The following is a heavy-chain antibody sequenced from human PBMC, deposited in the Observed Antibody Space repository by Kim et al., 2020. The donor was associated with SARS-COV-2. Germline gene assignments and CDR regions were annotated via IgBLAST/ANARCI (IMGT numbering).Heavy chain of an antibody. V-gene: IGHV1-2*02. Sequence: ASVKVSCKASGYIFTDFYLHWVRQAPGQRVEWMAWINPKNGGTSYEQKFQGRITLTRDTSISTVYMELSSLTSDDTAVYYCVRDQARYCCCISCYSHWGQ. D-gene: IGHD2-15*01. CDR3: VRDQARYCCCISCYSH. CDR2: INPKNGGT. CDR1: GYIFTDFY. J-gene: IGHJ1*01.